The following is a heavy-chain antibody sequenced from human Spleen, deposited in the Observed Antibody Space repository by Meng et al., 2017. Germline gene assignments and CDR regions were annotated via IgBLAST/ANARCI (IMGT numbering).Heavy chain of an antibody. V-gene: IGHV4-4*02. CDR3: ARLGGVDPSPPL. D-gene: IGHD3-16*01. CDR1: GGSISGNNW. J-gene: IGHJ4*02. CDR2: IYHSGRT. Sequence: QVQLQTPGPALVTPSGTLSLTCLVSGGSISGNNWWSWVRQPPGKGLEWIGEIYHSGRTNYNSFLESRVTISVDQSKNQFSLNLYSVTAADTAFYYCARLGGVDPSPPLWGQGTLVTVSS.